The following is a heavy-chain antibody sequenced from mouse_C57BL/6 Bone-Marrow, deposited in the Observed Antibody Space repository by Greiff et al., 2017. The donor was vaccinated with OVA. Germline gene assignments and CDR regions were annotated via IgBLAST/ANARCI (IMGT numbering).Heavy chain of an antibody. CDR2: ISNGGGST. D-gene: IGHD3-1*01. V-gene: IGHV5-12*01. CDR3: ARPSSYAMDY. CDR1: GFTFSDYY. J-gene: IGHJ4*01. Sequence: EVHLVESGGGLVQPGGSLKLSCAASGFTFSDYYMYWVRQTPEKRLEWVAYISNGGGSTYYPDTVKGRFTISRDNAKNTLYLQMSRLKSEDTAMYYCARPSSYAMDYWGQGTSVTVSS.